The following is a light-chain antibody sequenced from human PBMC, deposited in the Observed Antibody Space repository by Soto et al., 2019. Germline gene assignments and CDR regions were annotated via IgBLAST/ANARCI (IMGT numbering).Light chain of an antibody. V-gene: IGLV1-40*01. J-gene: IGLJ2*01. CDR1: SSNIGAGYD. CDR3: QSYDSSLSAVV. Sequence: QSVLTQPPSVSGAPGQRVTISCTGSSSNIGAGYDVHWYQQLPGTAPKLLIYGNSNRPSGVPDRFSGSTSGTSASLAITGLQAADVADYYCQSYDSSLSAVVFGGGTKLTVL. CDR2: GNS.